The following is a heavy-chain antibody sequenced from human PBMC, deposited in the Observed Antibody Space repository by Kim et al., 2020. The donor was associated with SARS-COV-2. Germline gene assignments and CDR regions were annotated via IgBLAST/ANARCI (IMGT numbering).Heavy chain of an antibody. D-gene: IGHD6-19*01. Sequence: GGSLRLSCAASGFTFSSYGMHWVRQAPGKGLEWVAVISYDGSNKYYADSVKGRFTISRDNSKNTLYLQMNSLRAEDTAVYYCAKTPYSSGWSYYFDYWGQGTLVTVSS. CDR3: AKTPYSSGWSYYFDY. V-gene: IGHV3-30*18. J-gene: IGHJ4*02. CDR2: ISYDGSNK. CDR1: GFTFSSYG.